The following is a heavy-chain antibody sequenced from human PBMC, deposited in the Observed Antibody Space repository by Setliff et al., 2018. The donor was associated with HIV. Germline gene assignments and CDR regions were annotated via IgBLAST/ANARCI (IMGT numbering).Heavy chain of an antibody. J-gene: IGHJ6*03. V-gene: IGHV3-23*01. D-gene: IGHD6-19*01. Sequence: PGGSLRLSCSASGFTFTDYAMTWVRQAPGQGLEWVSGISATAGDTYYADSVKGRFTISRDNSKNTLYLQMNSLRAEDTAVYYCAKRGYVSAWYDEPVQFYQHMDVWGKGTTVTVSS. CDR1: GFTFTDYA. CDR3: AKRGYVSAWYDEPVQFYQHMDV. CDR2: ISATAGDT.